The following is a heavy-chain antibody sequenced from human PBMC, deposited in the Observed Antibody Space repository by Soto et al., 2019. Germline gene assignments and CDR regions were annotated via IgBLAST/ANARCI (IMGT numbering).Heavy chain of an antibody. CDR2: INYDGSTT. D-gene: IGHD3-16*01. CDR1: GFTFSSYW. J-gene: IGHJ4*02. Sequence: EVHLVESGGGLVQPGESLRLSCAASGFTFSSYWMHWVRQAPGKGLVWVSRINYDGSTTGYADAVKGRFTISSDNAKDTVYLEMNSLTAEDTAVYYCARVARGAWGIFDSWGQGTLVTVSS. V-gene: IGHV3-74*01. CDR3: ARVARGAWGIFDS.